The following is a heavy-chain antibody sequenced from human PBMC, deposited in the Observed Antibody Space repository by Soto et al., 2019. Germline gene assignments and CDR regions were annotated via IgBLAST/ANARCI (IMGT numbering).Heavy chain of an antibody. J-gene: IGHJ4*02. CDR1: GFTFSSYS. CDR2: ISSSSSYI. CDR3: ARGRPYYDFWRGYYSFDY. D-gene: IGHD3-3*01. Sequence: EVQLVESGGGLVKPGGSLRLSCAASGFTFSSYSMNWVRQAPGKGLEWVSSISSSSSYIYYTDSVKGRFTISRDNAKNSLYLQMNSLRAEDTAVYYCARGRPYYDFWRGYYSFDYWGQGTLVTVSS. V-gene: IGHV3-21*01.